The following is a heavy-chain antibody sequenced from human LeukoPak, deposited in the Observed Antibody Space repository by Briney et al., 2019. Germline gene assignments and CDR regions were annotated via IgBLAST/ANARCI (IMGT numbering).Heavy chain of an antibody. CDR3: AKAGRYCSSTSCYWFDY. V-gene: IGHV3-9*03. Sequence: PGGSLRLSCAASGFTFDDYAMHWVRQAPGKGLEWVSGISWDSGSIGYADSVKGRFTNSRDNAKNSLYLQMNSLRAEDMAVYYCAKAGRYCSSTSCYWFDYWGQGTLVTVSS. D-gene: IGHD2-2*01. CDR1: GFTFDDYA. CDR2: ISWDSGSI. J-gene: IGHJ4*02.